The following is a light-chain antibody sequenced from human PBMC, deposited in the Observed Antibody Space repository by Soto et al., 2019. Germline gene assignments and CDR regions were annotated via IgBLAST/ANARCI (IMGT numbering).Light chain of an antibody. V-gene: IGKV3-11*01. CDR3: QKCNIAPFT. CDR1: QTISDY. J-gene: IGKJ3*01. Sequence: EIVLTQSPATLSLSPGERASLSCRASQTISDYLAWYQQKPGQPPRLIIYDASKRATGIPARFSGSGSGTDFTLTISSLEPEDFAVYYCQKCNIAPFTFGPGTKVDIK. CDR2: DAS.